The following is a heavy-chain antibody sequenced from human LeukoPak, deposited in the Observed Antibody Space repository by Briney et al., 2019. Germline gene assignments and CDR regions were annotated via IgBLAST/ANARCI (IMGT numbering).Heavy chain of an antibody. CDR3: ARASHDYVWGSYPNDAFDI. CDR2: IYTSGST. D-gene: IGHD3-16*02. J-gene: IGHJ3*02. V-gene: IGHV4-4*07. Sequence: SETLSLTCTVSGGSISSYYWSWIRQAAGKGLEWIGLIYTSGSTNYNPSLKSRVTMSVDTSKNQFSLKLSSVTAADTAVYYCARASHDYVWGSYPNDAFDIWGQGTMVTVSS. CDR1: GGSISSYY.